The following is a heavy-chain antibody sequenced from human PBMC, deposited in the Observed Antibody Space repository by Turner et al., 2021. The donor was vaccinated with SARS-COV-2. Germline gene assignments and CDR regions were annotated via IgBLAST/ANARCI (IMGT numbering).Heavy chain of an antibody. D-gene: IGHD2-15*01. CDR3: AKGLGGYCSGGSCYSGIVDY. J-gene: IGHJ4*02. CDR1: GFTFSIYG. Sequence: QVHLVESGLGVVHPGRSLTLLCAASGFTFSIYGMNWVRQAPGKGLEWVAVISYDGSNKYYADSVKGRFTITRDNSKNTLYLQKNSLRAEDTAVYYCAKGLGGYCSGGSCYSGIVDYWGQGTLVTVSS. V-gene: IGHV3-30*18. CDR2: ISYDGSNK.